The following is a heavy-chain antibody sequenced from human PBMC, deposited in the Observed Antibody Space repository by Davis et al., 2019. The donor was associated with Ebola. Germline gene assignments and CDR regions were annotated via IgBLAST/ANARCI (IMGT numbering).Heavy chain of an antibody. J-gene: IGHJ5*02. Sequence: SETLSLTCAVYGGSFSGYYWSWIRQPPGKGLEWIGEINHSGSTNYNPSLKSRVTISVDTSKNQFSLKLSSVTAADTAVYYCARGYSSWFDPWGQGTLVTVSS. V-gene: IGHV4-34*01. D-gene: IGHD2-15*01. CDR1: GGSFSGYY. CDR3: ARGYSSWFDP. CDR2: INHSGST.